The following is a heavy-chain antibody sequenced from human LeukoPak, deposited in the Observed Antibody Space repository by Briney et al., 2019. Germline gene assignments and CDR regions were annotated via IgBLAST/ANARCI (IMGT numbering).Heavy chain of an antibody. V-gene: IGHV3-23*01. CDR1: GFTFSSYW. CDR2: ISNSDYST. J-gene: IGHJ4*02. CDR3: AKATGYLL. Sequence: GGSLRLSCAASGFTFSSYWMSWVRQAPGKGLEWVSTISNSDYSTYYADSVKGRFTISRANSESTLYLQMNNLRAEDTAVYYCAKATGYLLWGQGTLVTVSS. D-gene: IGHD1-14*01.